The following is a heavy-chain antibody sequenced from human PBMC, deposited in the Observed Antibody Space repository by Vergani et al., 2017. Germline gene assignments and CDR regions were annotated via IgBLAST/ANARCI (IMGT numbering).Heavy chain of an antibody. J-gene: IGHJ4*02. D-gene: IGHD3-16*02. CDR2: INPNSGGT. CDR1: GYTFTGYY. CDR3: ARDYYDYVWGSYRGGYFDY. Sequence: QVQLVQSGAEVKKPGASVKVSCKAFGYTFTGYYMHWVRQAPGQGLEWMGWINPNSGGTNYAQKFQGRVTMTRDTSISTAYMELSRLRSDATAVYYCARDYYDYVWGSYRGGYFDYWGQGTLVTVSS. V-gene: IGHV1-2*02.